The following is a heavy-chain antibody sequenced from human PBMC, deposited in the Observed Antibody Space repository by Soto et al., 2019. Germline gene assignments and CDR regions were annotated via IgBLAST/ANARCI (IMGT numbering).Heavy chain of an antibody. D-gene: IGHD3-10*01. V-gene: IGHV4-39*01. J-gene: IGHJ5*02. Sequence: QLQLQESGPGLVKPSETLSLTCTVSNGSISSAIYYWGWIRQPPGKGREWFGSIYHSGSTYYIPSLQGRVTISVDTSKNQFSLKLSSVTAADTAVYFCAGRSSLASVQVYFGEISNYNWFDPWGQGTLVTVSS. CDR1: NGSISSAIYY. CDR3: AGRSSLASVQVYFGEISNYNWFDP. CDR2: IYHSGST.